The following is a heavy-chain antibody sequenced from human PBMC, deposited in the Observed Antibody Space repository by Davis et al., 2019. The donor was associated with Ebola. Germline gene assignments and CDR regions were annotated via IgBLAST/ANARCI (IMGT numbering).Heavy chain of an antibody. CDR3: ARDPSWRAGLFDY. Sequence: ASVKVSCKASGYTFTGYYMHWVRQAPGQGLEWMGWINPNSGGTNYAQKFQGRVTMTRDTSISTAYMELSRLRSDDTAVYYCARDPSWRAGLFDYWGQGTLVTVSS. D-gene: IGHD2-2*01. V-gene: IGHV1-2*02. CDR1: GYTFTGYY. CDR2: INPNSGGT. J-gene: IGHJ4*02.